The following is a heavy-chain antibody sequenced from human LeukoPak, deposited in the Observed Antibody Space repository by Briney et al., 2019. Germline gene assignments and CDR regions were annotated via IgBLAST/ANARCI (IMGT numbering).Heavy chain of an antibody. J-gene: IGHJ4*02. Sequence: SETLSLTCTVSGGSISSGGHYWSWIRQHPGTGLEWIGYIYYSGSTYYNPSLKSRVTISVDTSKNQFSLKLSSVTAADTAVYYCARGVVVVVAATSAHYFDYWGQGTLVTVSS. D-gene: IGHD2-15*01. CDR3: ARGVVVVVAATSAHYFDY. CDR1: GGSISSGGHY. CDR2: IYYSGST. V-gene: IGHV4-31*03.